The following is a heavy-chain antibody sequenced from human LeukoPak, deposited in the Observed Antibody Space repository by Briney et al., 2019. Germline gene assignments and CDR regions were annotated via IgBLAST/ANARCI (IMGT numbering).Heavy chain of an antibody. V-gene: IGHV1-18*01. CDR1: GYTFTSYG. D-gene: IGHD2-2*01. Sequence: ASVKVSCKASGYTFTSYGISWVRQAPGQGLEWMGWISAYNGNTNYAPKLQGRVTMTTDTSTSTAYMELRSLRSDDTAVYYCARGSGGGYCSSTSCYYFDYWGQGTLVTVSS. J-gene: IGHJ4*02. CDR3: ARGSGGGYCSSTSCYYFDY. CDR2: ISAYNGNT.